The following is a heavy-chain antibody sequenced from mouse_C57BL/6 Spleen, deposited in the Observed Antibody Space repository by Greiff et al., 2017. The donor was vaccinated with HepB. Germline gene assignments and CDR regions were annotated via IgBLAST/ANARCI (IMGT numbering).Heavy chain of an antibody. D-gene: IGHD2-1*01. Sequence: EVKLVESGGGLVKPGGSLKLSCAASGFTFSDYGMHWVRQAPEKGLEWVAYISSGSSTIYYADTVKGRFTISRDNAKNTLFLQMTSLRSEDTAMYYCARPRSTMVSYAMDYWGQGTSVTVSS. V-gene: IGHV5-17*01. J-gene: IGHJ4*01. CDR1: GFTFSDYG. CDR2: ISSGSSTI. CDR3: ARPRSTMVSYAMDY.